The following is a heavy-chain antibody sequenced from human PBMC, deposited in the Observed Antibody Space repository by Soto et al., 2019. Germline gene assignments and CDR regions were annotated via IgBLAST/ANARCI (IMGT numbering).Heavy chain of an antibody. Sequence: WIGEIDHSGIPNYNPSLKSRVTISVDAPKNQFSLKLSSVTAADTAVYYCARNGCGGYDFFFCYYGDQLDLHSFPTRRSADL. CDR3: ARNGCGGYDFFFCYYGDQLDLHSFPTRRSADL. CDR2: IDHSGIP. D-gene: IGHD3-3*01. J-gene: IGHJ2*01. V-gene: IGHV4-34*01.